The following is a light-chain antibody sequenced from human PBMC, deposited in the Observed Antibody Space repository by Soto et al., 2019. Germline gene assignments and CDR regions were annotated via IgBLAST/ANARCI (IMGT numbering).Light chain of an antibody. J-gene: IGKJ1*01. Sequence: DIQMTQSPSTLSASVGDRVTITCRASQSISNYLAWYQQKPGKVPKLLIFRASSLQSGVPSRFSGSASGTEFTLTISSLQPDDFATYYCQQYNSYSWAFGQGTKVEIK. CDR3: QQYNSYSWA. V-gene: IGKV1-5*03. CDR1: QSISNY. CDR2: RAS.